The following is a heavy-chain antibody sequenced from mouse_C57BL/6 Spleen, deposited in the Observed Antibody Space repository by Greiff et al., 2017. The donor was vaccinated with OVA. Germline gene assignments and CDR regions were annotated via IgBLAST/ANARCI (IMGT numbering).Heavy chain of an antibody. Sequence: EVQLVESGPGLVKPSQSLSLTCSVTGYSITSGYYWNWIRQFPGNKLEWMGYISYDGSNNYNPSLKNRISITRDTSKNQFFLKLNSVTTEDTATYYCATMIYDGYYNYFDYWGQGTTLTVSS. D-gene: IGHD2-3*01. CDR2: ISYDGSN. J-gene: IGHJ2*01. CDR3: ATMIYDGYYNYFDY. CDR1: GYSITSGYY. V-gene: IGHV3-6*01.